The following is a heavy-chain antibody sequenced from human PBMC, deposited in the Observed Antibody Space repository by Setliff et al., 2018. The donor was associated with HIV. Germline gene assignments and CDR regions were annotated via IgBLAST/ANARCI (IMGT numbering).Heavy chain of an antibody. J-gene: IGHJ3*02. CDR2: IYHSGST. Sequence: SETLSLTCAVSGYSISSGYYWGWIRQPPGKGLEWIGSIYHSGSTYYNPSLKRRVTISVDTSKNQFSLKLSSVTAADTAVYYCASLQFTYYYDSSGFGSDPFDIWGQGTMVTVSS. V-gene: IGHV4-38-2*01. CDR1: GYSISSGYY. D-gene: IGHD3-22*01. CDR3: ASLQFTYYYDSSGFGSDPFDI.